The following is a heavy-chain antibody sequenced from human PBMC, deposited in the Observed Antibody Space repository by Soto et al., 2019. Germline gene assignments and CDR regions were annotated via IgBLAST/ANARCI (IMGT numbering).Heavy chain of an antibody. J-gene: IGHJ4*02. Sequence: QVQLQQWGAGLLKPSETLSLTCAVYGGSFSGYYWTWIRQPPGTGLEWIGEINHSGSTNYNPSLKSRVTISVDTSNNQFSLKLTSLTAADTAVYYCARDKITGLFDYWGQGTLVTVSS. D-gene: IGHD2-8*02. V-gene: IGHV4-34*01. CDR1: GGSFSGYY. CDR2: INHSGST. CDR3: ARDKITGLFDY.